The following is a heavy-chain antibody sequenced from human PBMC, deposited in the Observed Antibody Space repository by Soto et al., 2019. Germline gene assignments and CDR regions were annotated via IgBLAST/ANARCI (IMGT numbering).Heavy chain of an antibody. D-gene: IGHD2-15*01. CDR3: AKDWLVAATLDY. Sequence: QVQLVESGGGVVQPGRSLRLSCAASGFTFSSYGMHWVRQAPGKGLEWVAVISYDGSNKYYADSVKGRFTISRDNSKNTLYRQMNSLRAEDTAVYYCAKDWLVAATLDYWGQGTLVTVSS. CDR1: GFTFSSYG. V-gene: IGHV3-30*18. CDR2: ISYDGSNK. J-gene: IGHJ4*02.